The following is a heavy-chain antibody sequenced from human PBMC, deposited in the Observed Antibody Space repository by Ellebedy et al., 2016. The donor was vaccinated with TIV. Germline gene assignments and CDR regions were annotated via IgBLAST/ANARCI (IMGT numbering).Heavy chain of an antibody. CDR2: IIPIFGTA. D-gene: IGHD3-10*01. J-gene: IGHJ6*02. CDR1: GGTFSSYA. V-gene: IGHV1-69*13. Sequence: SVKVSXXASGGTFSSYAISWVRQAPGQGLEWMGGIIPIFGTANYAQKFQGRVTITADESTSTAYMELSSLRSEDTAVYYCARWSYGSGSYVWYYGMDVWGQGTTVTVSS. CDR3: ARWSYGSGSYVWYYGMDV.